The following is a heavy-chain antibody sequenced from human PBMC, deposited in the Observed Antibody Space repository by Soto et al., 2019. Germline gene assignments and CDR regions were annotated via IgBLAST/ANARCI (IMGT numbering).Heavy chain of an antibody. Sequence: PGGSLRLSCAASGFTFSSYWMSWVRQAPGKGLEWVANIKQDGSEKYYVDSVKGRFTISRDNAKNSLYLQMNSLRAEDTAVYHCARLGYGSGSYLRPFDYWGQGTLVTVSS. V-gene: IGHV3-7*01. D-gene: IGHD3-10*01. CDR3: ARLGYGSGSYLRPFDY. CDR2: IKQDGSEK. CDR1: GFTFSSYW. J-gene: IGHJ4*02.